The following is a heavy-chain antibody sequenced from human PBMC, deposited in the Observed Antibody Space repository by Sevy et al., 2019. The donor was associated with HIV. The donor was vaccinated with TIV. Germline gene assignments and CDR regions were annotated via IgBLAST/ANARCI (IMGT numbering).Heavy chain of an antibody. CDR3: AKGGGFDAFDI. V-gene: IGHV3-33*06. Sequence: GGSLRLSCAASGFTFSNYGMHWARQTPGKGLEWVALIWSDGSQIYYTDSVKGRFTISRDNSKNTLYLQMNSLRAEDTAVYYCAKGGGFDAFDIRGQGTMVTVSS. CDR1: GFTFSNYG. J-gene: IGHJ3*02. CDR2: IWSDGSQI.